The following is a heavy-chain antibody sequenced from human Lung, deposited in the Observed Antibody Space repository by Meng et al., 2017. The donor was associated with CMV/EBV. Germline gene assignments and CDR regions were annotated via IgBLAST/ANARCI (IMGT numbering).Heavy chain of an antibody. Sequence: SXTXXLTXXVYGGSFSGYYWTWIRQPPRKGLEWIGEIDHSGSTNYNPSLKSRVTISVDTSKSQFSLRLSSVTAADTAIYYCARGGGYCSGTSCYNDYWGQGXLVXVSS. D-gene: IGHD2-2*02. CDR3: ARGGGYCSGTSCYNDY. CDR1: GGSFSGYY. V-gene: IGHV4-34*01. J-gene: IGHJ4*02. CDR2: IDHSGST.